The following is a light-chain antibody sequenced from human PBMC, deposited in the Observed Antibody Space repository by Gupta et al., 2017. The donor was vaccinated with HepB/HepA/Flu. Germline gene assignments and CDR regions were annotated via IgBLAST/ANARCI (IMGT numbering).Light chain of an antibody. J-gene: IGLJ2*01. Sequence: QSALTQPAAVSGSPGQSSTISCTGTSSDVGGYNYVSWYQQHPGKAPKLMIYDVSNRPSGVSIRFSGSKSGNTASLTISGLQAEDEADNYCSSYTSSSTFVVFGGGTKLTVL. CDR2: DVS. CDR1: SSDVGGYNY. V-gene: IGLV2-14*03. CDR3: SSYTSSSTFVV.